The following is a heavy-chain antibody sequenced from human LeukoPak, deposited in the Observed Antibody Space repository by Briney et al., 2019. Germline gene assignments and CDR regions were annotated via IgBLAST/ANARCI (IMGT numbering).Heavy chain of an antibody. CDR3: ARQFSSGWPDYYYYYGMDV. J-gene: IGHJ6*02. Sequence: SETLSLTCTVSGGSISSYYWSWIRQPPGKGLEWIGYIYYSGSTNYNPSLKSRVTISVDTSENQFSLKLSSVTAADTAVYYCARQFSSGWPDYYYYYGMDVWGQGTTVTVSS. V-gene: IGHV4-59*08. CDR1: GGSISSYY. CDR2: IYYSGST. D-gene: IGHD6-19*01.